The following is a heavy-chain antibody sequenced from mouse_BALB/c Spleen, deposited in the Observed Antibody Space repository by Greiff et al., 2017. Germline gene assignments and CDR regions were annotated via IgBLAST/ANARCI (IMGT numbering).Heavy chain of an antibody. CDR3: ARKGYYFDY. Sequence: VQLQQPGAELVKPGASVKLSCKASGYTFTSYWMHWVKQRPGQGLEWIGEIDPSDSYTNYNQKFKGKATLTVDKSSSTAYMQLSSLTSEDSAVYYCARKGYYFDYWGQGTTRTVSS. J-gene: IGHJ2*01. CDR1: GYTFTSYW. V-gene: IGHV1-69*02. CDR2: IDPSDSYT.